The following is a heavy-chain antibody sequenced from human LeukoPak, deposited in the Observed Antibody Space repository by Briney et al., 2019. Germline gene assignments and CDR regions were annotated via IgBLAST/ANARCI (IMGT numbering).Heavy chain of an antibody. V-gene: IGHV3-23*01. Sequence: GGSLRLSCAASGFTFSSYAMSWVRQAPGKGLEWFSAISGSGGCTYYADSVKGRFIISRDNSKNTLYLQMNSLRAEDTAVYYCAKDGRSYEFDYWGQGTLVTVSS. CDR3: AKDGRSYEFDY. CDR1: GFTFSSYA. J-gene: IGHJ4*02. CDR2: ISGSGGCT. D-gene: IGHD1-26*01.